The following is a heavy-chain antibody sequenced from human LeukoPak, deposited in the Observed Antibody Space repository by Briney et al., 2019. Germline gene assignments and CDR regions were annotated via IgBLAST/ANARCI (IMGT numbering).Heavy chain of an antibody. V-gene: IGHV3-21*01. Sequence: PGGSLRLSCAASGFTFSSYSMNWVRQAPGKGLEWVSSISSSSSYIYYADSVKGRFTISRDNAKNSLYLQMNSLRAEDTAVYYCARGPRYCSSTSCYIGDYWGQGTLVTVSS. J-gene: IGHJ4*02. CDR1: GFTFSSYS. D-gene: IGHD2-2*02. CDR3: ARGPRYCSSTSCYIGDY. CDR2: ISSSSSYI.